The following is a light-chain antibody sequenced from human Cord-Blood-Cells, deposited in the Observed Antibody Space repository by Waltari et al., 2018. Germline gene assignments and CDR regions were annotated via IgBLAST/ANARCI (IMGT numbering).Light chain of an antibody. V-gene: IGLV2-14*01. J-gene: IGLJ1*01. CDR1: SSDVGGYNY. CDR2: DVS. Sequence: QSALTQPASVSGSPGQSITISCTGTSSDVGGYNYVSWYQQHPGKAPKLMIYDVSNRPSGVSNRFSGSKSGNTASRTISGLQAEDDADYYSSSYTSSPNFVFGTGTKVTVL. CDR3: SSYTSSPNFV.